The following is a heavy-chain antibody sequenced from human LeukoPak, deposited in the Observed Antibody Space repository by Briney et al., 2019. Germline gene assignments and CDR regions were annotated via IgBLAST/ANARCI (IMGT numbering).Heavy chain of an antibody. CDR3: ARGQEVSSGWYIGSSFDY. CDR2: ISAYNGNT. V-gene: IGHV1-18*01. D-gene: IGHD6-19*01. J-gene: IGHJ4*02. Sequence: ASVKVSCKASGYTFTSYGIRWVRQAPGQGLEWMGWISAYNGNTNYAQKLQGRVTMTTDTSTSTAYMELRSLRSDDTAVYYCARGQEVSSGWYIGSSFDYWGQGTLVTVSS. CDR1: GYTFTSYG.